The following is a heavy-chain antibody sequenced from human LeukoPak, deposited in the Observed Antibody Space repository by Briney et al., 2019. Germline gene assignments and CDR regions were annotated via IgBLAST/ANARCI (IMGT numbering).Heavy chain of an antibody. V-gene: IGHV3-33*01. J-gene: IGHJ5*02. D-gene: IGHD6-19*01. CDR3: VTDPPDSGWAFWS. CDR1: GFNFRMHA. Sequence: PGTSLRLSCAASGFNFRMHAMHWVRQAPGKGLEWVAMIWREGSVKYYVDSVKGRFTISRDDFTSELYLQMDRLRVEDTAVYYCVTDPPDSGWAFWSWGQGALVTVAS. CDR2: IWREGSVK.